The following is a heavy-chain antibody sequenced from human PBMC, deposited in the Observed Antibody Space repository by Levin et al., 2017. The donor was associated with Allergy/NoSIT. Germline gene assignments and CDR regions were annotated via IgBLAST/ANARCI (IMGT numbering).Heavy chain of an antibody. V-gene: IGHV3-23*01. Sequence: PGGSLRLSCAASEFTFGSSAMTWVRQAPGKGLEWVSGISSSGGTTYYTDSVKGRFTISRDNSKNTLYLQMNSLRAEDTAVYYCAKCQGVRMVYATAGWFDAWGQGTLVTVSS. D-gene: IGHD2-8*01. J-gene: IGHJ5*02. CDR2: ISSSGGTT. CDR1: EFTFGSSA. CDR3: AKCQGVRMVYATAGWFDA.